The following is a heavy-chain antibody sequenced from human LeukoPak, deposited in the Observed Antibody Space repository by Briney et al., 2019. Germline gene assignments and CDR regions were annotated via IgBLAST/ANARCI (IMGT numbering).Heavy chain of an antibody. CDR3: ARIYFDWLSPDY. J-gene: IGHJ4*02. Sequence: SETLSLTCAVYGGSFSGYYWSWIRQPPGEGLEWIGEINHSGSTNYNPSLKSRVTISVDTSKNQFSLKLSSVTAADTAVYYCARIYFDWLSPDYWGQGTLVTVSS. CDR1: GGSFSGYY. V-gene: IGHV4-34*01. D-gene: IGHD3-9*01. CDR2: INHSGST.